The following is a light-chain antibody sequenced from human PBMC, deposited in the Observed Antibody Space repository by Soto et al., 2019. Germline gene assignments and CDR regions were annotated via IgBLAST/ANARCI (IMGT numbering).Light chain of an antibody. CDR1: SSDVGGYNY. J-gene: IGLJ1*01. Sequence: QSALTQPRSVSGSPGQSVTLSCTGTSSDVGGYNYVSWYQQHPGEAPKLIIFDVSKRPSGVPDRFSGSKSANTASLTISGLQTEDDADYYCCSSAGTNIYVFGTGTKVTVL. CDR2: DVS. V-gene: IGLV2-11*01. CDR3: CSSAGTNIYV.